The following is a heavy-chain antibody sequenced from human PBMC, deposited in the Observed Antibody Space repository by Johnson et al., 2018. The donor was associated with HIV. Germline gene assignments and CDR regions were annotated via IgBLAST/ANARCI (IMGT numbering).Heavy chain of an antibody. Sequence: VQLVESGGGLVQPGGSLRLSCAASGFSFDSHAINWVRQAPGRGLQWVSAISYSGSSTYYADSVKGRFTISRENSRSTVYLHMINLRADDTALYYCAREISRYYYDYAAFDLWGQGTTVTVSS. D-gene: IGHD3-22*01. CDR3: AREISRYYYDYAAFDL. CDR1: GFSFDSHA. V-gene: IGHV3-23*04. CDR2: ISYSGSST. J-gene: IGHJ3*01.